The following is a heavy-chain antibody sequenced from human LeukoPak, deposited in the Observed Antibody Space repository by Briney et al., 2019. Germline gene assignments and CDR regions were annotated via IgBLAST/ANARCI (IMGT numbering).Heavy chain of an antibody. CDR1: GGSISSGDYY. J-gene: IGHJ6*03. CDR2: IYYSGST. V-gene: IGHV4-61*10. D-gene: IGHD3-16*01. CDR3: ARGKARGYGYYYYYMDV. Sequence: SETLSLTCTVSGGSISSGDYYWSWIRQPAGKGLEWIGYIYYSGSTNYNPSLKSRVTISVDTSKNQFSLKLSSVTAADTAVYYCARGKARGYGYYYYYMDVWGKGTTVTVSS.